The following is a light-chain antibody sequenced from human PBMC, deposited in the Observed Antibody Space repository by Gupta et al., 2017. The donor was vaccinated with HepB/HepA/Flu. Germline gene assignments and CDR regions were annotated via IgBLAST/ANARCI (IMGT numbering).Light chain of an antibody. J-gene: IGKJ5*01. Sequence: NVLTQSPGTLSLSPGERATLSCRASQSIDRISLAWYQQKPGQAPRLIIHDTSTSANGIPDRFSGSGYVXDFTLTXGGREPEEFAFYYGQQDSDSFAFGXGTRLEIK. V-gene: IGKV3-20*01. CDR3: QQDSDSFA. CDR2: DTS. CDR1: QSIDRIS.